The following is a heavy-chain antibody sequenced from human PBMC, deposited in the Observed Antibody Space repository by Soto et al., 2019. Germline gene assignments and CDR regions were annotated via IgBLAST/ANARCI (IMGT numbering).Heavy chain of an antibody. Sequence: QVQLVESGGGVVQPGRSLRLSCAASGFTFSSYAMHWVRQAPGKGLEWVAVISYDGSNKYYADSVKGRFTISRDNSKNPLYLQMNSLRAEDTAVYYCAREGRPYDISGYSSDAFDIWGQGTMVTVSS. CDR3: AREGRPYDISGYSSDAFDI. D-gene: IGHD3-22*01. CDR2: ISYDGSNK. V-gene: IGHV3-30-3*01. J-gene: IGHJ3*02. CDR1: GFTFSSYA.